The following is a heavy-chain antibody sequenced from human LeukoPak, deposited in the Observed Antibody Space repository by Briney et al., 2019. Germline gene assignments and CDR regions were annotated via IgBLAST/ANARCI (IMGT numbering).Heavy chain of an antibody. CDR1: GFTFTSSA. Sequence: SVKVSCEASGFTFTSSAMQWVRQARGQRLEWIGWIVVGSGNTNYAQKFQERVTITRDMSTSTAYMELSSLRSEDTAVYYCAANPYYYDSSGYLDYWGQGTLVTVSS. CDR2: IVVGSGNT. J-gene: IGHJ4*02. CDR3: AANPYYYDSSGYLDY. D-gene: IGHD3-22*01. V-gene: IGHV1-58*02.